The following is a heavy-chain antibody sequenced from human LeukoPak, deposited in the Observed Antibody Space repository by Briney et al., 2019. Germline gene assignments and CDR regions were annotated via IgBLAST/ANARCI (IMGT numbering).Heavy chain of an antibody. CDR1: GYSFTSYW. CDR2: IYPGDSDT. CDR3: ARRRIAYYYDSSGQWEAFDI. D-gene: IGHD3-22*01. J-gene: IGHJ3*02. V-gene: IGHV5-51*01. Sequence: HGESLKISCKGSGYSFTSYWIGWVRQMPGKGLEWMGIIYPGDSDTRYSPSFQGQVTISADKSISTAYLQWSSLKASDTAMYYCARRRIAYYYDSSGQWEAFDIWGQGTMVTVSS.